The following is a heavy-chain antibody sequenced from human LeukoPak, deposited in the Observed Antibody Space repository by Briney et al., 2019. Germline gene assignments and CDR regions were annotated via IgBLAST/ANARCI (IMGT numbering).Heavy chain of an antibody. V-gene: IGHV3-30*18. CDR3: AKERDDSSATWGAFDI. Sequence: GRSLRLSCAASGFTFSSSGMHWVRQAPGKGLEWVAVISFDGSNRYYADSVKGRFTISRDNSKNTLYLQMNSLRAEDTAVHYCAKERDDSSATWGAFDIWGQGTMVTVSS. J-gene: IGHJ3*02. CDR2: ISFDGSNR. D-gene: IGHD3-22*01. CDR1: GFTFSSSG.